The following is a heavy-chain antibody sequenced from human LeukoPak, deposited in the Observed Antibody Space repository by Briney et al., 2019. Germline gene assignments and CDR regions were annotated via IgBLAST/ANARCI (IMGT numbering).Heavy chain of an antibody. CDR3: ARDRGRYSAFGSYDAFDI. D-gene: IGHD1-1*01. Sequence: SETLSLTCTVSSYSISSGYYWGWIRQPPGKGLEWIGSIYHSGNAYYNPSLKSRLTISLDTSKNQFSLKLRSVTAADTAVYYCARDRGRYSAFGSYDAFDIWGQGTMVTVSS. CDR1: SYSISSGYY. V-gene: IGHV4-38-2*02. J-gene: IGHJ3*02. CDR2: IYHSGNA.